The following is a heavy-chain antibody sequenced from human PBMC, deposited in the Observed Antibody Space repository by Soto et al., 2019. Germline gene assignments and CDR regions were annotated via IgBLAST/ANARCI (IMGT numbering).Heavy chain of an antibody. CDR1: CGSFSGYY. V-gene: IGHV4-34*01. J-gene: IGHJ5*02. CDR2: INHSGST. Sequence: PSETLSLTCAVYCGSFSGYYWSWIRQPPGKGLEWIGEINHSGSTNYNPSLKSRVTISVDTSKNQFSLKLSSVTAADTAVYYCARADYYGSGSSNWFDPWGQGTLVTVSS. D-gene: IGHD3-10*01. CDR3: ARADYYGSGSSNWFDP.